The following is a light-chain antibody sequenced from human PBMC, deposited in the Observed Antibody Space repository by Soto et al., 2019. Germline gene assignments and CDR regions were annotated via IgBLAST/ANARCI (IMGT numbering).Light chain of an antibody. CDR3: QQYGSSPPYA. CDR2: DAS. J-gene: IGKJ2*01. CDR1: QSVSNIY. Sequence: EIVLTQSPATLSLSPGERATLSCGASQSVSNIYLAWYQQKPGLAPRLLIYDASSRATGIPDRFSGSGSGTAFTLTSSRREPEDFAAYYCQQYGSSPPYAFGQGTKLEIK. V-gene: IGKV3D-20*01.